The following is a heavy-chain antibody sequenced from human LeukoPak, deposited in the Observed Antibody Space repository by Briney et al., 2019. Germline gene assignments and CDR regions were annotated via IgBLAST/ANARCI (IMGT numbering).Heavy chain of an antibody. CDR3: ARDNQWLASHYFDY. D-gene: IGHD6-19*01. CDR1: GFTFSSYD. J-gene: IGHJ4*02. Sequence: PGRSLRLSCAASGFTFSSYDMHWVRQAPGKGLEWVAVIWYDGSNKYYADSVKGRFTISRDNSKNTLYLQMNSLRAEDTAVYYCARDNQWLASHYFDYWGQGTLVTVSS. V-gene: IGHV3-33*01. CDR2: IWYDGSNK.